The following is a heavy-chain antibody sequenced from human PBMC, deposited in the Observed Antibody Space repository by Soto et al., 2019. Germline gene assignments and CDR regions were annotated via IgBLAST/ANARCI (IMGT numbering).Heavy chain of an antibody. CDR1: GYTFTSYA. Sequence: ASVKVSCKASGYTFTSYAMHWVRQAPGQRLEWMGWINAGNGNTKYSQKFQGRVTITRDTSASTAYMELSSLRSEDTAVYYCARDGGYYHFFDYWGQGTLVTSPQ. CDR2: INAGNGNT. D-gene: IGHD3-22*01. J-gene: IGHJ4*02. V-gene: IGHV1-3*01. CDR3: ARDGGYYHFFDY.